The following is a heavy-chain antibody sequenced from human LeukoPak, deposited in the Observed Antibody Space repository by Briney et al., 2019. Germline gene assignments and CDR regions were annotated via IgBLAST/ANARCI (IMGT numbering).Heavy chain of an antibody. CDR1: GYTLTELS. CDR2: FDPEDGET. CDR3: ATAAPHFKEMATSALVY. D-gene: IGHD5-12*01. J-gene: IGHJ4*02. Sequence: ASVKVSCKVSGYTLTELSMHWVRRAPGKGLEWMGGFDPEDGETIYVQKFQGRVTMTEDTSTDTAYMELSSLRSEDTAVYYCATAAPHFKEMATSALVYWGQGTLVTVSS. V-gene: IGHV1-24*01.